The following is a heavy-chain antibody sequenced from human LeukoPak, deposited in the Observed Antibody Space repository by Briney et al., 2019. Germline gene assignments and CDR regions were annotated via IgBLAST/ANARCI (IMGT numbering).Heavy chain of an antibody. Sequence: GSLRLSCAASGFTLSSYAMSWVRQAPGKGLEWVSAISDSGNTYHADSVKGRFTISRDSSKNTLFLQMNRLRPEDAAVYYCAKAPVTTCRGAYCYPFDYWGQGTLVAVSS. CDR2: ISDSGNT. V-gene: IGHV3-23*01. CDR1: GFTLSSYA. D-gene: IGHD2-21*01. J-gene: IGHJ4*02. CDR3: AKAPVTTCRGAYCYPFDY.